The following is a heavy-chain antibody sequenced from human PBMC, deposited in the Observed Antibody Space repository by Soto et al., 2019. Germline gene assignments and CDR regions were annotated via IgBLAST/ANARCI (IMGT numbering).Heavy chain of an antibody. CDR1: RFTFSDYS. V-gene: IGHV3-21*02. D-gene: IGHD3-10*01. J-gene: IGHJ4*02. CDR3: ARGRSGSAWNNFDS. Sequence: EVQLVESGGGLVTPGGSLILSCAASRFTFSDYSMTWVRQAPGKGLEWVSSISSHSTYIYYLDSAKGRFTISRDNANNSLYLQMHSLRAEDTAVYFCARGRSGSAWNNFDSWGQGTLVTVSS. CDR2: ISSHSTYI.